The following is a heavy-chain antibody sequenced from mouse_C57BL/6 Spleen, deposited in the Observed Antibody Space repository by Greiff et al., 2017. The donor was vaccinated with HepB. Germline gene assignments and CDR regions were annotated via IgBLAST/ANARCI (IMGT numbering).Heavy chain of an antibody. Sequence: VQLQQSGPELVKPGASVKLSCKASGYTFISYDINWVKQRPGQGLEWIGWIYPRDGSTKYNEKFKGKATLTVDTSSSTAYMELHSLTSEDSAVYFCAKGGYYGSRLWYFDVWGTGTTVTVSS. CDR1: GYTFISYD. CDR3: AKGGYYGSRLWYFDV. J-gene: IGHJ1*03. V-gene: IGHV1-85*01. D-gene: IGHD1-1*01. CDR2: IYPRDGST.